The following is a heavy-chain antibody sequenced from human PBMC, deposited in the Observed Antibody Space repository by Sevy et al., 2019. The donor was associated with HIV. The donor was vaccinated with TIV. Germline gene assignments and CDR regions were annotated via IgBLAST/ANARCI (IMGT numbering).Heavy chain of an antibody. CDR1: GFTFSSYS. Sequence: GGSLRLSCAASGFTFSSYSMNWVRQAPGKGLEWVSSISSSSSYIYYADSVKGRFTISRDNAKNSLYLQMNSLRAEDTAVYYCARYCSGGSCALSDYWGHGTLVTVSS. D-gene: IGHD2-15*01. CDR2: ISSSSSYI. J-gene: IGHJ4*01. CDR3: ARYCSGGSCALSDY. V-gene: IGHV3-21*01.